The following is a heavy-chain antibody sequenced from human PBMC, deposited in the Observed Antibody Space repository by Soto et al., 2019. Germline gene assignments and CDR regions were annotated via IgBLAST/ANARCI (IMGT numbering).Heavy chain of an antibody. CDR2: ISYDGSNK. V-gene: IGHV3-30*18. D-gene: IGHD3-10*01. CDR3: AKDQLRGVRGVITYYYGMDV. J-gene: IGHJ6*02. Sequence: QVQLVESGGGVVQPGRSLRLSCAASGFTFSSYGMHWVRQAPGKGLEWVAVISYDGSNKYYADSVKGRFTISRDNSKNTLYLQMTRMRAEDTAVYYCAKDQLRGVRGVITYYYGMDVWGQGTTVTVSS. CDR1: GFTFSSYG.